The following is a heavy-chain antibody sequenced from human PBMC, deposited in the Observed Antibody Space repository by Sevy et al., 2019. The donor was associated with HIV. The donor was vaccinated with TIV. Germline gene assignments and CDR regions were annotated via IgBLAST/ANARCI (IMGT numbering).Heavy chain of an antibody. CDR3: ARGDYYGSGTYYKGYYYYGMDV. V-gene: IGHV6-1*01. J-gene: IGHJ6*02. CDR2: TYYRSKWNN. CDR1: GDSVSSNSAA. Sequence: SETLSLTCAISGDSVSSNSAAWNWIRQSPSRGLEWLGRTYYRSKWNNDYAVSVKSRITINPDTSKNQFSLQLNSVTPEDTAVYYCARGDYYGSGTYYKGYYYYGMDVWGQGTTVTVSS. D-gene: IGHD3-10*01.